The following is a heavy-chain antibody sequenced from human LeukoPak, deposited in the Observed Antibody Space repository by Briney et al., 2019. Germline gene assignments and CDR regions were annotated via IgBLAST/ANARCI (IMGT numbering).Heavy chain of an antibody. D-gene: IGHD2-2*01. CDR3: ARDRTRYCSSTSCPLDY. J-gene: IGHJ4*02. CDR2: INPSGGST. V-gene: IGHV1-46*01. CDR1: GYTFTSYG. Sequence: ASMKVSCKASGYTFTSYGITWVRQAPGQGLEWMGLINPSGGSTNYAQKFQGRVTMTRDTSTSTVYMELSRLRSDDTAVYYCARDRTRYCSSTSCPLDYWGQGTLVTVSS.